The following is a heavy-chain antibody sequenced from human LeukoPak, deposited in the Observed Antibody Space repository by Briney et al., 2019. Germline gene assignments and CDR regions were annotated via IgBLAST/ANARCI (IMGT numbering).Heavy chain of an antibody. CDR2: IKQDGSEK. Sequence: GSXRLSCAASGFTFSSYWMSWVRQAPGKGLEWVANIKQDGSEKYYVDSVKGRFTISRDNAKNSLYLQMNSLRAEDTAVYYCARDAELAAFDPWGQGTLVTVSS. CDR3: ARDAELAAFDP. J-gene: IGHJ5*02. D-gene: IGHD6-6*01. V-gene: IGHV3-7*01. CDR1: GFTFSSYW.